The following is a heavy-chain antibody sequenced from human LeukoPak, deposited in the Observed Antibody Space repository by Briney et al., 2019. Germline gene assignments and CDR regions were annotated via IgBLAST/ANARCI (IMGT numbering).Heavy chain of an antibody. J-gene: IGHJ5*02. D-gene: IGHD3-3*01. V-gene: IGHV4-4*07. CDR1: GASISSNY. CDR2: IYSSGYT. CDR3: ARPLRFLEFNWFDP. Sequence: SETLSLTCTVSGASISSNYWTWIRQPAGKGLEWIGRIYSSGYTRYNPSLKSRVTISVDTSKNQFSLKLSSVTAADTAVYYCARPLRFLEFNWFDPWGQGTLVTVSS.